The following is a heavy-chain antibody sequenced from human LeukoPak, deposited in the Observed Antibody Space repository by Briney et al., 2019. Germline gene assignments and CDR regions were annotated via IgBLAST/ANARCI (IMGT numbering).Heavy chain of an antibody. Sequence: GSLRLSCAASGFTFNNYAMHWVRQAPGKGLEWVSATSSSDAGTYHAESVRGRFTISRDNSKNTLYLQMNSLRAGDAAVYYCARAPVTSCRGAFCYPFDIWGQGTLVTVSS. J-gene: IGHJ4*02. CDR3: ARAPVTSCRGAFCYPFDI. CDR1: GFTFNNYA. CDR2: TSSSDAGT. V-gene: IGHV3-23*01. D-gene: IGHD2-15*01.